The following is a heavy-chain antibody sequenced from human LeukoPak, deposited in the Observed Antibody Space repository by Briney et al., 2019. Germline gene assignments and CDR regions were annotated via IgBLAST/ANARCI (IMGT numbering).Heavy chain of an antibody. CDR1: GYSFTTYW. Sequence: GESLKISFKGSGYSFTTYWIGWVRQLPGKGLEWMGIIYPGDSDTRYNPSFQGQVTISADRSISTAYLQWNSLKASDTAMYYCARGGHSSSWFPDYWGQGALVTVSS. CDR2: IYPGDSDT. D-gene: IGHD6-13*01. CDR3: ARGGHSSSWFPDY. V-gene: IGHV5-51*01. J-gene: IGHJ4*02.